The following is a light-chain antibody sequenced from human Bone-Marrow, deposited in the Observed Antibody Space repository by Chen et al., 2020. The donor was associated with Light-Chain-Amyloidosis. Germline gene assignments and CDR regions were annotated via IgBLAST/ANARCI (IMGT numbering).Light chain of an antibody. J-gene: IGKJ3*01. CDR3: QQRSNWPPWFFT. V-gene: IGKV3-15*01. CDR1: QSVSSN. Sequence: EIVITQSPATLSVSPGERATLSCRASQSVSSNLAWYQQKPGQAPRLLIYGASTRATGIPARFSGSGSGTEFTLTISSLQSEDFAVYFCQQRSNWPPWFFTFGPGTRVEI. CDR2: GAS.